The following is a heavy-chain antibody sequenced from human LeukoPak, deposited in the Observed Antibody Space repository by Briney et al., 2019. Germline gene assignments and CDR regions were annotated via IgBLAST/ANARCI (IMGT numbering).Heavy chain of an antibody. CDR3: AKGGKWDVTPFDY. CDR1: GSTFTSYS. J-gene: IGHJ4*02. CDR2: ISGGGGSK. V-gene: IGHV3-23*01. D-gene: IGHD1-26*01. Sequence: GGSLRLSCAASGSTFTSYSMNWVRQAPGKGLEWVSTISGGGGSKYYADSVKGRFTISRDNSKNTLYLQVNSLRAEDTAVYYCAKGGKWDVTPFDYWGQGTLVTVSS.